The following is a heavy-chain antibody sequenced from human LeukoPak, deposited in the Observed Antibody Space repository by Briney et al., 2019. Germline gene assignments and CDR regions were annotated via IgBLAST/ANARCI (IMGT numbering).Heavy chain of an antibody. CDR1: GFTFSSYA. D-gene: IGHD6-13*01. Sequence: GGSLRLSCAVSGFTFSSYAMSWVRQAPGKGLEWVSAITGSGGSTYYADSVKGRFTISRDNSKNTLYLQMNSLRAEDMAVYYCAKSTHSSSWYSVFDYWGQGTLVIVSS. CDR3: AKSTHSSSWYSVFDY. J-gene: IGHJ4*02. V-gene: IGHV3-23*01. CDR2: ITGSGGST.